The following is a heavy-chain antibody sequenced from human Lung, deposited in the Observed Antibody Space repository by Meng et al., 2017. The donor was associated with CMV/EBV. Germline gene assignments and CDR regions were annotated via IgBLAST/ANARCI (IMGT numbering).Heavy chain of an antibody. CDR1: GFTFSSYW. D-gene: IGHD3/OR15-3a*01. Sequence: SCAASGFTFSSYWMSWVRQAPGKGLEWVANIKQDGSEKYYVDSVKGRFTIPRDNAKYSLYLQMNSLRAEDTAVYYCARVDFWTDQYYFDYWGQGTXVTVSS. CDR2: IKQDGSEK. CDR3: ARVDFWTDQYYFDY. J-gene: IGHJ4*02. V-gene: IGHV3-7*01.